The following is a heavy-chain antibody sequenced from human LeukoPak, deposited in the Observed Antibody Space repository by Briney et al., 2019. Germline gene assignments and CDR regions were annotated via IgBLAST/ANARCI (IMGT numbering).Heavy chain of an antibody. CDR2: INSDGKIT. CDR1: GFTLTTYW. CDR3: ARDSGHDAFDI. Sequence: GGSLRLSCAASGFTLTTYWMHWVRQAPGKGLVWVSRINSDGKITTYADSVKGLLTISGDYAKNTLYLQMNSLRAEDTAVYYCARDSGHDAFDIWGQGTTVTVSS. J-gene: IGHJ3*02. V-gene: IGHV3-74*01.